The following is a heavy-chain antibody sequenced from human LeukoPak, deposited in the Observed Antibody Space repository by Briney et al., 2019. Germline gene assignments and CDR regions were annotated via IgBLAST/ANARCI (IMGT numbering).Heavy chain of an antibody. CDR2: IWYDGSNK. J-gene: IGHJ6*02. D-gene: IGHD6-13*01. V-gene: IGHV3-33*01. CDR3: ARDSSPSIAAAGPSYYYYGMDV. Sequence: GGSLRLSCAASGFTFSSYGMHWVRQAPGKGLEWVAVIWYDGSNKYYADSVKGRFTISRDNSKNTLYLQMNSLRAEGTAVYYCARDSSPSIAAAGPSYYYYGMDVWGQGTTVTVSS. CDR1: GFTFSSYG.